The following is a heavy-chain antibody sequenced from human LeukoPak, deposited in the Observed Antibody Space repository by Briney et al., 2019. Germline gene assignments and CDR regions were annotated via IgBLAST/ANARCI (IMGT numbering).Heavy chain of an antibody. D-gene: IGHD5-12*01. J-gene: IGHJ4*02. CDR2: ISSSGST. CDR3: ARIALGYSGAYYFDF. CDR1: RASICGSIRSPY. Sequence: SETLSLTCTVSRASICGSIRSPYWSWLRQPPGKGLEWIGYISSSGSTNDNPSLRSRVTISVDTSKNQFFLNLSSVSAADTAVYYCARIALGYSGAYYFDFWGQGALVTVSP. V-gene: IGHV4-4*09.